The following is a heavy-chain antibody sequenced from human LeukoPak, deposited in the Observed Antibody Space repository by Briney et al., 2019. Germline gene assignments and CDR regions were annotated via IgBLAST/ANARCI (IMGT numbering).Heavy chain of an antibody. J-gene: IGHJ5*02. D-gene: IGHD3-22*01. CDR1: GFTFSSYG. Sequence: GGSLSLSCAASGFTFSSYGMHWARQAPGGGVEGGAVISYDGSNKYYAHSVKGRFTISRDNSKNTLYLQMNSLRAEDTAVYYCAKAPYYDSSGYSVDPWGQGTLVTVSS. CDR2: ISYDGSNK. CDR3: AKAPYYDSSGYSVDP. V-gene: IGHV3-30*18.